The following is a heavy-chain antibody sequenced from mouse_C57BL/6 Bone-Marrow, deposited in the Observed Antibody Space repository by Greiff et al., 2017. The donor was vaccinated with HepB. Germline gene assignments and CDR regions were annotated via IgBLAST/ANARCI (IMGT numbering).Heavy chain of an antibody. Sequence: QVTLKECGPGILQSSQTLSLTCSFSGFSLSTSGMGVSWIRQPSGKGLEWLAHIYWDDDKRYNPSLKSRLTISKDTSRNQVFLKITSVDTADTATYYCARMVYDGYYVFDYWGQGTTLTVSS. CDR1: GFSLSTSGMG. J-gene: IGHJ2*01. CDR3: ARMVYDGYYVFDY. CDR2: IYWDDDK. D-gene: IGHD2-3*01. V-gene: IGHV8-12*01.